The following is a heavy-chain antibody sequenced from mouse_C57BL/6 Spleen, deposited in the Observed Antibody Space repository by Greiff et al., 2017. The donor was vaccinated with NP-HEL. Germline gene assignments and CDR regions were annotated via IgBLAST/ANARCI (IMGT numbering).Heavy chain of an antibody. J-gene: IGHJ4*01. D-gene: IGHD2-5*01. V-gene: IGHV1-81*01. CDR3: ARSGSNYGLAMDY. Sequence: QVQLKESGAELVRPGASVKLSCKASGYTFTSYGISWVKQRTGQGLEWIGEIYPRSGNTYYNEKFKGKATLTADKSSSTAYMELRSLTSEDSAVYFCARSGSNYGLAMDYWGQGTSVTVSS. CDR2: IYPRSGNT. CDR1: GYTFTSYG.